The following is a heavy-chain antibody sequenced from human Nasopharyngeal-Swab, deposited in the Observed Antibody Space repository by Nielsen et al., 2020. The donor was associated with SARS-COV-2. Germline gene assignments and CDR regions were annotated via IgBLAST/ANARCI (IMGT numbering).Heavy chain of an antibody. J-gene: IGHJ4*02. CDR1: GFTFGDYA. D-gene: IGHD1-26*01. V-gene: IGHV3-49*03. CDR3: TRADVRPAGSGSYYEYPDY. Sequence: GASLKISWTASGFTFGDYAMSWFRQAPGKGLEWVGFIRSKAYGGTTEYAASVKGRFTISRDDSKSIAYLQMNSLKTEDTAVYYCTRADVRPAGSGSYYEYPDYWGQGTLVTVSS. CDR2: IRSKAYGGTT.